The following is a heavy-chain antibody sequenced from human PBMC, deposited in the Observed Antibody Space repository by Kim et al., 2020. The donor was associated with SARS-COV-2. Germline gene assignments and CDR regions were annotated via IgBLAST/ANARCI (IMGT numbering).Heavy chain of an antibody. CDR3: TRPTAQNYYYYGMDV. Sequence: ASVKGRFTISRDDSKNTAYMQMNSLKTEDTAVYYCTRPTAQNYYYYGMDVWGQGTTGTVSS. D-gene: IGHD4-4*01. V-gene: IGHV3-73*01. J-gene: IGHJ6*02.